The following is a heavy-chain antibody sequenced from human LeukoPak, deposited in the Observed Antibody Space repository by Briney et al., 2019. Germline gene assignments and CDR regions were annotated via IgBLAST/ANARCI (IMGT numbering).Heavy chain of an antibody. J-gene: IGHJ4*02. CDR1: GYTFTY. D-gene: IGHD2-2*01. CDR3: APVRGGDYFDY. V-gene: IGHV1-2*02. Sequence: GASVKVSCKTSGYTFTYMHWVRQAPGQGLEWMGWINPNRGDTDYAQKFQGRVTMTRDTSISTAYMELSRLRSDDTAVYYCAPVRGGDYFDYWGQGTLVTVSS. CDR2: INPNRGDT.